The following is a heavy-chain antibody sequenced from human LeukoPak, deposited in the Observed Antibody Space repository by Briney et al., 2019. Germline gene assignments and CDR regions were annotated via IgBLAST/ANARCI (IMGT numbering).Heavy chain of an antibody. CDR2: ISSSSSYI. CDR3: ARERLVAVAGAYYYYGMDV. D-gene: IGHD6-19*01. V-gene: IGHV3-21*01. CDR1: GFTVSSNY. Sequence: GGSLRLSCAASGFTVSSNYMSWVRQAPGKGLGWVSSISSSSSYIYYADSVKGRFTISRDNAKNSLFLQMNSLRAEDTAVYYCARERLVAVAGAYYYYGMDVWGQGTAVTVSS. J-gene: IGHJ6*01.